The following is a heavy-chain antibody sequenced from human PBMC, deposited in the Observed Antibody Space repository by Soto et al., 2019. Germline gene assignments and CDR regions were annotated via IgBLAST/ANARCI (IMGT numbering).Heavy chain of an antibody. CDR1: GGSISSGGYY. D-gene: IGHD3-10*01. Sequence: PSETLSLTCTVSGGSISSGGYYWSWIRQHPGKGLEWIGYIYYSGSTYYNPSLKSRVTISVDTSKNQFSLKLSSVTAADTAVYYCARDLRWFGESSGWFDPWGQGTLVTVSS. CDR2: IYYSGST. CDR3: ARDLRWFGESSGWFDP. V-gene: IGHV4-31*03. J-gene: IGHJ5*02.